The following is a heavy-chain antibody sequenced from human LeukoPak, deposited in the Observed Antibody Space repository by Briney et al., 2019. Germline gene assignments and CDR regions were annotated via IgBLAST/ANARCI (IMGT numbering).Heavy chain of an antibody. Sequence: PSETLSLTCTVSGGSISSGGYYWSWIRQHPGKGLEWIGYIYYSGSTYYNPSLKSRVTISVDTSKNQFSLKLSSVTAADTAVYYCARSYDSSGNDYWGQGTLVTVSS. CDR3: ARSYDSSGNDY. V-gene: IGHV4-31*03. J-gene: IGHJ4*02. D-gene: IGHD3-22*01. CDR2: IYYSGST. CDR1: GGSISSGGYY.